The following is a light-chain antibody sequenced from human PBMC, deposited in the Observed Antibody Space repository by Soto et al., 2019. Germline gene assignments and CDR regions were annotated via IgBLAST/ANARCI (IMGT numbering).Light chain of an antibody. J-gene: IGLJ2*01. CDR3: SSYTSTSTPLI. CDR2: EVT. Sequence: QSALTQPASVSGSPGQSITISCSGSSSDIGAYDYVSWYQQHPGKAPKLLIYEVTSRPSGVSHRFSGSKSGNTASLRISGLQLEDDADYYCSSYTSTSTPLIFGGGTKLTVL. CDR1: SSDIGAYDY. V-gene: IGLV2-14*01.